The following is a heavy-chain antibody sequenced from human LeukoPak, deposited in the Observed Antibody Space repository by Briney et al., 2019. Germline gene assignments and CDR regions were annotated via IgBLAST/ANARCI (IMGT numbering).Heavy chain of an antibody. CDR1: GFIVSSYS. Sequence: PGGSLRLSCAASGFIVSSYSMHWVRQAPGKGLEFVSAISANGRNRYYASSVKGRFTISRDNSKNTLYLQIGSLRAEALAVYYSARVGLGSALDYWGQGTLVTVSS. J-gene: IGHJ4*02. CDR3: ARVGLGSALDY. V-gene: IGHV3-64*01. CDR2: ISANGRNR. D-gene: IGHD1-26*01.